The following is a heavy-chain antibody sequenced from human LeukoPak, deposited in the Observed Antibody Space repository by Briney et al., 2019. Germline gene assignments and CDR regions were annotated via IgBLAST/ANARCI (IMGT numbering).Heavy chain of an antibody. Sequence: ASVKVSCKASGYTFTNHDINWVRQATGQGLEWMGWMNPNSGNTGYSQKFQGRLTITRDTSISTAYMELSSLRSDDTAVYYCVRTTVRGVISPWGQGTRVTVS. J-gene: IGHJ5*02. CDR1: GYTFTNHD. CDR2: MNPNSGNT. CDR3: VRTTVRGVISP. D-gene: IGHD3-10*01. V-gene: IGHV1-8*03.